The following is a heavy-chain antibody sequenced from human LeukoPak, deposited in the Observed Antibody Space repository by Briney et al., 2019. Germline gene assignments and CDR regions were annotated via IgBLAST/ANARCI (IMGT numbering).Heavy chain of an antibody. V-gene: IGHV3-30*18. J-gene: IGHJ4*02. D-gene: IGHD3-10*01. CDR3: AKETGSGSYYEYYFDY. CDR1: GFTFSTYG. CDR2: ISYDGSNK. Sequence: PGRSLRLSCVASGFTFSTYGMHWVRQAPGKGLEWVAVISYDGSNKYYADSVKGRFTISRDNSKNTLYLQMNSLRAEDTAVYYCAKETGSGSYYEYYFDYWGQGTLVTVSS.